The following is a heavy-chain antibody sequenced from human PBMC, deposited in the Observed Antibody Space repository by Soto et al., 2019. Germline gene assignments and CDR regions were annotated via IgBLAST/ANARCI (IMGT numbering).Heavy chain of an antibody. J-gene: IGHJ4*02. Sequence: GASVKVSFKASGGTFSSYAISWVRQAPGQGLEWMGGIIPIFGTANYAQKFQGRVTITADESTSTAYMELSSLRSEDTAVYYCAREGYSYGFFDYWGQGTLVTVSS. V-gene: IGHV1-69*13. D-gene: IGHD5-18*01. CDR2: IIPIFGTA. CDR1: GGTFSSYA. CDR3: AREGYSYGFFDY.